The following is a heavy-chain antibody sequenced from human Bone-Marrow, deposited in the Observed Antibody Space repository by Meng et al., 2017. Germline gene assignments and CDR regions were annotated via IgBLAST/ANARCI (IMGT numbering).Heavy chain of an antibody. V-gene: IGHV3-30*01. J-gene: IGHJ4*02. Sequence: QGELVESGGGVVQPGRSLRLPCAASGFTFSSYAMHWVRQAPGKGLEWVAVISYDGSNKYYADSVKGRFTISRDNSKNTLYLQMNSLRAEDTAVYYCARVHFDYWGQGTLVTVSS. CDR2: ISYDGSNK. CDR3: ARVHFDY. CDR1: GFTFSSYA.